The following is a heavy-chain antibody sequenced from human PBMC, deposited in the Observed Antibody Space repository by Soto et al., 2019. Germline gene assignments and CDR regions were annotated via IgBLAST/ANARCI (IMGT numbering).Heavy chain of an antibody. J-gene: IGHJ6*02. V-gene: IGHV1-69*01. CDR2: IIPIFGTA. CDR3: ARGGIQPTLSPYYYYGMDV. D-gene: IGHD5-18*01. Sequence: QVQLVQSGAEVKKPGSSVKVSCKASGGTFSSYAISWVRQAPGQGLEWMGGIIPIFGTANYAQKFQGRVTITADESTSTAYMELSRLRSEDTAVYYCARGGIQPTLSPYYYYGMDVWGQGTTVTVSS. CDR1: GGTFSSYA.